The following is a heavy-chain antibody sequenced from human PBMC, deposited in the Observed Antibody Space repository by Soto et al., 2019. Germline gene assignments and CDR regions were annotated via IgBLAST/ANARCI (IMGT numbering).Heavy chain of an antibody. CDR2: ISWNSGSI. D-gene: IGHD2-2*01. Sequence: PGGSLRLSCAASGFRFDDYAMHWVRQAPGKGLEWVSGISWNSGSIGYADSVKGRFTISRDNAKNSLYLQMNSLRAEDTALYYCAKATSRHLGPVRGHFDYWGQGTLVTVSS. CDR1: GFRFDDYA. V-gene: IGHV3-9*01. J-gene: IGHJ4*02. CDR3: AKATSRHLGPVRGHFDY.